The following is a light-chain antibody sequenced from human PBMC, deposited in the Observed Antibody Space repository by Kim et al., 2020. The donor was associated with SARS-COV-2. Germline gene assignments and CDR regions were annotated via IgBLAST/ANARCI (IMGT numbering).Light chain of an antibody. CDR1: QSISSW. V-gene: IGKV1-5*03. J-gene: IGKJ1*01. CDR2: KAS. Sequence: STLSESVGARVTMPCRASQSISSWLAWYQQKPGKAPKLLIYKASSLESVVPSRFSGSGSGTEFTLTISSLQPDDFATYYCQQYGTFGQGTKVDIK. CDR3: QQYGT.